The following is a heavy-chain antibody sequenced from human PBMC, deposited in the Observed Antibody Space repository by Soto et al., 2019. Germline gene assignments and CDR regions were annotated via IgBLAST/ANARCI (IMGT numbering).Heavy chain of an antibody. V-gene: IGHV3-30*04. CDR2: ISYDGSNK. CDR3: ARGGYCGGHFFDS. J-gene: IGHJ4*02. D-gene: IGHD3-16*01. Sequence: QVQLVESGGGVVQPGRSLRLSCAASRFTFSTYAMHWVRQAPGKGLEWVAVISYDGSNKYYADSVKGRFTISRDNSKNTRSLQMKSLRAEYTAVYYCARGGYCGGHFFDSWGPGTLVTVSS. CDR1: RFTFSTYA.